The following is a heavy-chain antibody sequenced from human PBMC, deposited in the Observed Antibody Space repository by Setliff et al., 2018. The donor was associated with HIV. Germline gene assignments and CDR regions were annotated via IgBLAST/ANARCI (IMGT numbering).Heavy chain of an antibody. J-gene: IGHJ4*02. CDR1: GYSITSVYY. Sequence: SETLSLTCAVSGYSITSVYYWGWIRQPPGKGLEWIGSIYHSGSTYYNPSLKSRVTISVDTSKNQFSLKLSSVTAADTAVYYCARLGYCWGGNDYWGQGTLVTVSS. D-gene: IGHD7-27*01. CDR2: IYHSGST. CDR3: ARLGYCWGGNDY. V-gene: IGHV4-38-2*01.